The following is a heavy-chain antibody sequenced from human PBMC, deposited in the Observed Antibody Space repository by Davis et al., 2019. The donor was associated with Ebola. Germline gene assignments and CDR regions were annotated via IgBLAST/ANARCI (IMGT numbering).Heavy chain of an antibody. CDR3: AKDLGYYDSSGYYPHHYYYYGMDV. J-gene: IGHJ6*02. CDR1: GFTFSSYG. CDR2: IWYDGSNK. D-gene: IGHD3-22*01. V-gene: IGHV3-33*06. Sequence: PGGSLRLSCAASGFTFSSYGMHWVRQAPGKGLEWVAVIWYDGSNKYYADSVKGRFTISRDNSKNTLYLQMNSLRAEDTAVYYCAKDLGYYDSSGYYPHHYYYYGMDVWGQGTTVTVSS.